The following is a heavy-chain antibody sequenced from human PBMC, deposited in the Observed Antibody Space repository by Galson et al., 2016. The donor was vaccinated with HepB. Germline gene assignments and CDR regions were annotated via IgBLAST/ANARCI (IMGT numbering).Heavy chain of an antibody. Sequence: SLRLSCAASGFAFSNYAMSWVRQAPGKGLEWVSGLSETGGATYYAASVKGRFTVSRDNSRNTLHPRMRSLRAEDTAVYYCAKRRELADDAFDVWGQGTLVTVS. CDR2: LSETGGAT. J-gene: IGHJ3*01. CDR1: GFAFSNYA. D-gene: IGHD3-10*01. CDR3: AKRRELADDAFDV. V-gene: IGHV3-23*01.